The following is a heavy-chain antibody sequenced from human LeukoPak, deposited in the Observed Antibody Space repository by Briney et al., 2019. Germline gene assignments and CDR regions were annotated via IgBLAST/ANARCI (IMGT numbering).Heavy chain of an antibody. CDR2: ISSSGGST. V-gene: IGHV3-64D*09. J-gene: IGHJ1*01. CDR1: GFTFSSYA. CDR3: VNRGGYCSSTSCPEYFQH. Sequence: GGSLRLSCSASGFTFSSYAMHRVRQAPGKGLEYVSAISSSGGSTYYADSVKGRFTISRDNSKNTLYLQMSSLRPEDTAVYYCVNRGGYCSSTSCPEYFQHWGQGTLVTVSS. D-gene: IGHD2-2*01.